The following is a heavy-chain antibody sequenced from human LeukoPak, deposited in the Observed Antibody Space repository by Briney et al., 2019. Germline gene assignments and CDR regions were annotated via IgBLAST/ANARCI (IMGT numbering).Heavy chain of an antibody. CDR3: ARDETIFGVVTYFDY. D-gene: IGHD3-3*01. CDR2: INWNGGST. Sequence: PGGSLRLSCAASGFTFDDYGMSWVRQAPGKGLEWVSGINWNGGSTGYADSVKGRFTTSRDSAKNSLYLQMNSLRAEDTALYYCARDETIFGVVTYFDYWGQGTLVTVSS. J-gene: IGHJ4*02. V-gene: IGHV3-20*04. CDR1: GFTFDDYG.